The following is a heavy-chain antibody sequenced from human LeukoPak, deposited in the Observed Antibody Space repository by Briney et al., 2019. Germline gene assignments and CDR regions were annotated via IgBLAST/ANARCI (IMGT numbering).Heavy chain of an antibody. D-gene: IGHD2-2*01. CDR3: ARSAQPVPTPSLSYRPRRRSDWFDP. V-gene: IGHV4-59*02. CDR2: VYYSGNT. Sequence: SETLSLTCTVSGASVRGYYWSWIRQPPGKGPEWIGYVYYSGNTNYNPSLKSRVTISIDISKSQVSLRLTSVTAADTATYFCARSAQPVPTPSLSYRPRRRSDWFDPWGQGTRVTVSS. CDR1: GASVRGYY. J-gene: IGHJ5*02.